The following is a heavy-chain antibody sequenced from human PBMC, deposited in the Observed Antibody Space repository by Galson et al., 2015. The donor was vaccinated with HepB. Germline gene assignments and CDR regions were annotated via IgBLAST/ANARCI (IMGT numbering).Heavy chain of an antibody. J-gene: IGHJ4*02. CDR2: IRGGGGST. Sequence: SLRLSCAASGFTFSSYGMSWVRQAPGKGLEWVASIRGGGGSTYYADSVKGRLTISRDNSKSTLYLQMNSLGTEDTAVYYCAKVCDSSGYYVDYFDYWGQGTLVTVSS. CDR1: GFTFSSYG. CDR3: AKVCDSSGYYVDYFDY. V-gene: IGHV3-23*01. D-gene: IGHD3-22*01.